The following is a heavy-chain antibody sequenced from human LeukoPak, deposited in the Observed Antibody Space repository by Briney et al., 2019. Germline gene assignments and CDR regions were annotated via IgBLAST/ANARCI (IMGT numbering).Heavy chain of an antibody. V-gene: IGHV4-34*01. J-gene: IGHJ6*02. CDR3: ARGQLSSWYNYYYGMDV. D-gene: IGHD6-13*01. CDR2: INHSGST. CDR1: GGSFSGYY. Sequence: SETLSLTCAVYGGSFSGYYWSWVRQPPGKGLEWIGEINHSGSTNYNPSLKSRVTISVDTSKNQFSLKLSSVTAADTAVYYCARGQLSSWYNYYYGMDVWGQGTTVTVSS.